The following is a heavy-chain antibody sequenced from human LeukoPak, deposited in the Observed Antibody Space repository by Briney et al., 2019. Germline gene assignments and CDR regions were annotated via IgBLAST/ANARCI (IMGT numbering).Heavy chain of an antibody. CDR2: INHSGST. V-gene: IGHV4-34*01. D-gene: IGHD4-11*01. CDR1: GGSISSYY. CDR3: ARARSTRKRAPPYYYYGMDV. Sequence: SETLSLTCTVSGGSISSYYWSWIRQPPGKGLEWIGEINHSGSTNYNPSLKSRVTISVDTSKNQFSLKLSSVTAADTAVYYCARARSTRKRAPPYYYYGMDVRGQGTTVTVSS. J-gene: IGHJ6*02.